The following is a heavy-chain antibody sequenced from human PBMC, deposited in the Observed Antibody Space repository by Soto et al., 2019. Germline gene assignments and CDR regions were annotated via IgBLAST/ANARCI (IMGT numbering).Heavy chain of an antibody. CDR2: ISAYNGNT. CDR3: ARGDYDFWSGYSRPYYYYGMDV. J-gene: IGHJ6*02. D-gene: IGHD3-3*01. Sequence: ASVKVSCKASGYTFTSYGISWVRQAPGQGLEWMGWISAYNGNTNYAQKFQGRVTMTRNTSISTAYMELSSLRSEDTAVYYCARGDYDFWSGYSRPYYYYGMDVWGQGTTVTVSS. CDR1: GYTFTSYG. V-gene: IGHV1-18*01.